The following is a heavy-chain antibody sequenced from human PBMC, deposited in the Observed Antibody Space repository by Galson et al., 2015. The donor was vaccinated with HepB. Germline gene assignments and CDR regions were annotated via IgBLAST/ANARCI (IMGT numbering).Heavy chain of an antibody. CDR3: AKVSPDCGGDCYMDWYFDL. Sequence: LRLSCAASGFTFSSYGMHWVRQAPGKGLEWVAFIRYDGSNKYYADSVKGRFTISRDNSKNTLYLQMNSLRAEDTAVYYCAKVSPDCGGDCYMDWYFDLWGRGTLVTVSS. CDR2: IRYDGSNK. D-gene: IGHD2-21*02. CDR1: GFTFSSYG. J-gene: IGHJ2*01. V-gene: IGHV3-30*02.